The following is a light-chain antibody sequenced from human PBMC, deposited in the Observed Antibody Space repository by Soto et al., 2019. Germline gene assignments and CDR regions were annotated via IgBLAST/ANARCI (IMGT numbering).Light chain of an antibody. J-gene: IGKJ2*02. V-gene: IGKV3-15*01. Sequence: ETLMSQSPATLSVSPGERATLSCRASQSVSSDLAWYQQKPGQAPRLLIYGASTRATGIPARFRGSGSGTEFTLTISSLQSEDFAVYYCQQYNTWPPCTFGQGTKLEIK. CDR2: GAS. CDR1: QSVSSD. CDR3: QQYNTWPPCT.